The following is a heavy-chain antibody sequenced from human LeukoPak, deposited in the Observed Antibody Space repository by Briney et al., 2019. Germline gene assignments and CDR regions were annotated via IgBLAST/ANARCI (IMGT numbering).Heavy chain of an antibody. CDR1: GFTFSSYT. Sequence: PGGSLSLSCAASGFTFSSYTMSWVRQVPGRGLEWVSVISGSSVNLDYADSVKGRFTISRDNSKNTLYLQMNSLRAEDTAVYYCAKALPLSYFDYWGQGTLVTVSS. V-gene: IGHV3-23*01. CDR2: ISGSSVNL. J-gene: IGHJ4*02. CDR3: AKALPLSYFDY.